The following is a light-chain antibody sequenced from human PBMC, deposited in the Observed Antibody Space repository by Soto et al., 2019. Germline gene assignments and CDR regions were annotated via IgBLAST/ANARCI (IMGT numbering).Light chain of an antibody. CDR3: HQRQYWPPIA. Sequence: AIQVPQSPTSLSASVGDRVTITCRSSQDIRNYLGWYQQKPGKAPQLLIYGASSLQRGVSSRFSGSGFGTDFTLTISSLQPEDFAVYYCHQRQYWPPIAFGQGTRLEIK. J-gene: IGKJ5*01. CDR1: QDIRNY. V-gene: IGKV1-6*01. CDR2: GAS.